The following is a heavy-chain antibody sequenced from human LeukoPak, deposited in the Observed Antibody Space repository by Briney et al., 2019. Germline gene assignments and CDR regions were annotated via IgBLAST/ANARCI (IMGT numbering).Heavy chain of an antibody. V-gene: IGHV3-21*04. D-gene: IGHD6-19*01. J-gene: IGHJ6*02. Sequence: GGSLRLSCAASGFTFSSYSMNWVRQAPGKGLEWVSSISSSSSYIYYADSVKGRFTISRDNSKNTLYLQMNSLRAEDTAVYYCARGSVAGTFYYYYGMDVWGQGTTVTVSS. CDR3: ARGSVAGTFYYYYGMDV. CDR1: GFTFSSYS. CDR2: ISSSSSYI.